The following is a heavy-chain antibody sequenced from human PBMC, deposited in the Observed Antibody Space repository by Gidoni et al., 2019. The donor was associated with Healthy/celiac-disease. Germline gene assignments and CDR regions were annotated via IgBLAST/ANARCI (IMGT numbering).Heavy chain of an antibody. J-gene: IGHJ4*02. V-gene: IGHV3-30*18. D-gene: IGHD6-19*01. CDR2: ISYDGSNK. Sequence: LEWVAVISYDGSNKYYADSVKGRFTISRDNSKNTLYLQMNSLRAEDTAVYYCAKDQGQWLVLRDYYFDYWGQGTLVTVSS. CDR3: AKDQGQWLVLRDYYFDY.